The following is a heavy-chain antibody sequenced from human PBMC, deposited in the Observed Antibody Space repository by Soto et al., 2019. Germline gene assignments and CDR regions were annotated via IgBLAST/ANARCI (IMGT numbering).Heavy chain of an antibody. J-gene: IGHJ5*02. CDR3: AKDRSSHRRSSRWFDP. CDR1: GFTFSSYA. D-gene: IGHD2-2*01. Sequence: EVQLLESGGGLVQPGGSLRLSCAASGFTFSSYAMSWVRQAPGKGLEWVSAISGSGGSTYYADSVKGRFTISRDNSKNTLYLQMNSLRAEDTAVYYCAKDRSSHRRSSRWFDPWGQGTLVTVSS. V-gene: IGHV3-23*01. CDR2: ISGSGGST.